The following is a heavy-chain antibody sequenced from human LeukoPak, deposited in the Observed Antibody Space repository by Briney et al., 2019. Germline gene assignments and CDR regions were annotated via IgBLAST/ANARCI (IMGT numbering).Heavy chain of an antibody. D-gene: IGHD3-10*01. CDR2: ISSSSNYI. Sequence: PGGSLRLSCEGSGFTFSSYSMIWVRQAPGKGLEWVSSISSSSNYIFYADSVKGRFTISRDNAKNSLYLQMNSLRAEDTAVYYCARVRELYRDYWGQGTLVTVSS. CDR3: ARVRELYRDY. V-gene: IGHV3-21*01. J-gene: IGHJ4*02. CDR1: GFTFSSYS.